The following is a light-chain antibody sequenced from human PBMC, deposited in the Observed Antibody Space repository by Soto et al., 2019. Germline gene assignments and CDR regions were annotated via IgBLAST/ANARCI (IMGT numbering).Light chain of an antibody. CDR3: CSYAGSSTWV. CDR1: SSDVGSYNL. J-gene: IGLJ3*02. CDR2: EVS. V-gene: IGLV2-23*02. Sequence: QSVLTQPASVSGSPGQSITISCTGTSSDVGSYNLVSWYQQHPGKAPKLMIYEVSKRPSGVSNRFSGSKSGNTASLTISGLQAEDEAGYYCCSYAGSSTWVFGGGTQLTVL.